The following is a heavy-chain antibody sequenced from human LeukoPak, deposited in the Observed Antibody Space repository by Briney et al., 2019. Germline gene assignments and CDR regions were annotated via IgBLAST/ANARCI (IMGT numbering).Heavy chain of an antibody. V-gene: IGHV3-21*01. CDR3: ATSSSGRGY. CDR2: IGSSSTYI. D-gene: IGHD3-22*01. J-gene: IGHJ4*02. Sequence: GGSLRLSCAASGFTFRSYSMNWVRQAPGKGVEWVSSIGSSSTYIYYADSVKGRFTISRDNAKNSLYLQMNSLRAEDTAVYYCATSSSGRGYWGQGTLVTVSS. CDR1: GFTFRSYS.